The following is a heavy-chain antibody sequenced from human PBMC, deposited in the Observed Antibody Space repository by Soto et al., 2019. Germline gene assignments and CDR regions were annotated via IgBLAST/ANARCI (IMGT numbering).Heavy chain of an antibody. D-gene: IGHD2-8*01. Sequence: SENLSLTCTVSGGSISRYYWSWIRQPPGKGLEWIGYIYYSGSTNYNPSLKSRVTISVDTSKNQFSLKLSSVNAADTAVYYRARLGVYWFRFVGVLSRLALWARGPLVTVSS. J-gene: IGHJ5*02. CDR2: IYYSGST. V-gene: IGHV4-59*08. CDR1: GGSISRYY. CDR3: ARLGVYWFRFVGVLSRLAL.